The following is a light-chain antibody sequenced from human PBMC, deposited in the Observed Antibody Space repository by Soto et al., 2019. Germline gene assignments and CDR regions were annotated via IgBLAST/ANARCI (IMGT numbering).Light chain of an antibody. Sequence: QAVVTQPPSVSGAPGQRVTISCTGSRSNIGAGYDVHWYQQLPGTAPKLLIYGNSNRPSGVPDRFSGSKSGTSASLAITGLQAEDEADDYCQSYDSSLSGYVVFGGGTKVTVL. CDR3: QSYDSSLSGYVV. CDR2: GNS. J-gene: IGLJ2*01. V-gene: IGLV1-40*01. CDR1: RSNIGAGYD.